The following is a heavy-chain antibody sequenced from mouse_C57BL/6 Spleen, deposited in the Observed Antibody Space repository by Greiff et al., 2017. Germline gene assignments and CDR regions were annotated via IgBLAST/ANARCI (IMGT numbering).Heavy chain of an antibody. V-gene: IGHV5-17*01. CDR1: GFTFSDYG. CDR2: ISSGSSTI. J-gene: IGHJ3*01. CDR3: ARPYYSNHLFAY. D-gene: IGHD2-5*01. Sequence: EVKLMESGGGLVKPGGSLKLSCAASGFTFSDYGMHWVRQAPEKGLEWVAYISSGSSTIYYADTVKGRFTISRDNAKNTLFLQMTSLRSEDTAMYYCARPYYSNHLFAYWGQGTLVTVSA.